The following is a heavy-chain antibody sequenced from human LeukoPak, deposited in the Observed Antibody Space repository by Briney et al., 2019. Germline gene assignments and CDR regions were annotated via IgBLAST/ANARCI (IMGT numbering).Heavy chain of an antibody. D-gene: IGHD4-23*01. V-gene: IGHV3-7*01. CDR3: VRDVGYYGGNHDY. Sequence: GGSLRLSCAASGFNFSDYFLTWVRQAPGKGPERVANINQDGNEKNYVDSLEGRFTISRDNAKRSLYLQMNSLRVDDTAMYYCVRDVGYYGGNHDYWGQGTLVIVSS. J-gene: IGHJ4*02. CDR2: INQDGNEK. CDR1: GFNFSDYF.